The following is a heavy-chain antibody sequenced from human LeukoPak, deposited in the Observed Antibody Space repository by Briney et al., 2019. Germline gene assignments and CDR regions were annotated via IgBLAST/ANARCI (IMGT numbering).Heavy chain of an antibody. Sequence: SETLSLTCTVSGGSISSSSYYWGWIRQSPGTGLEWIGSIYYSGSTYYNPSPKSRVTISVDTSKNQFSLKLSSVTAADTAVYYCARQGGPLPDYWGQGTLVTVSS. CDR3: ARQGGPLPDY. D-gene: IGHD3-16*01. J-gene: IGHJ4*02. V-gene: IGHV4-39*01. CDR1: GGSISSSSYY. CDR2: IYYSGST.